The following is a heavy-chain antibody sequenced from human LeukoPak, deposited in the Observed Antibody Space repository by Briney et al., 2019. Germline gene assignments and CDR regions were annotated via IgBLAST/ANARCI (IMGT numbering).Heavy chain of an antibody. Sequence: PGGSLRLSCAASGFTFSSFSMNWVRQAPGKGLEWVSYISSSSSTIYYADSVKGRFTISRDNSKNTLYLQMNSLRAEDTAVYYCAKMYYGSGSYYKGEYFQHWGQGTLVTVSS. J-gene: IGHJ1*01. CDR2: ISSSSSTI. D-gene: IGHD3-10*01. CDR3: AKMYYGSGSYYKGEYFQH. V-gene: IGHV3-48*01. CDR1: GFTFSSFS.